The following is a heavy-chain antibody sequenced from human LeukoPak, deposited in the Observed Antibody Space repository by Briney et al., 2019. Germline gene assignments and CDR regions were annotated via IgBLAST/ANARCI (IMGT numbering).Heavy chain of an antibody. CDR2: IYYSGST. J-gene: IGHJ5*02. CDR1: GGSISSYY. Sequence: PSETLSLTCTVSGGSISSYYWSWIRQPPGKGLEWIGYIYYSGSTNYNPSLKSRVTISVDTSKNQFSLKLSSVTAADTAVYYCARRPRYSSGLNRFDPWGQGTLVTVSS. D-gene: IGHD6-19*01. CDR3: ARRPRYSSGLNRFDP. V-gene: IGHV4-59*12.